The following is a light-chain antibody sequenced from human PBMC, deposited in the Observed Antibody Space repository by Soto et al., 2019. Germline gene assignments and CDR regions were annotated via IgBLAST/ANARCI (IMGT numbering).Light chain of an antibody. Sequence: QSVLTQPASVSGSPGQSITISCTGTSSDVGGYNYVSWYQQRPGKAPKLMICDVNIRPSGVSHRFSGSKSGDTASLTISGLQAEDEADYYCSSYSSTTTLIFGGGTKLTVL. V-gene: IGLV2-14*01. CDR2: DVN. CDR1: SSDVGGYNY. J-gene: IGLJ2*01. CDR3: SSYSSTTTLI.